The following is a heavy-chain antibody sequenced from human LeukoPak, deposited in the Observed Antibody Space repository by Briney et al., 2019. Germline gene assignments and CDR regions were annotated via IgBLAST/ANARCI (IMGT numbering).Heavy chain of an antibody. CDR3: ARDRSHTIVVVPAALDY. CDR1: GFTFSSYS. Sequence: GGSLRLSCAASGFTFSSYSMNWVRQAPGKGLEWVSSISSSSSYIYYADYVKGRLTISRENAKNSLYLQMNSPRAEDTAVYYCARDRSHTIVVVPAALDYWGQGTLVTVSS. D-gene: IGHD2-2*01. CDR2: ISSSSSYI. J-gene: IGHJ4*02. V-gene: IGHV3-21*06.